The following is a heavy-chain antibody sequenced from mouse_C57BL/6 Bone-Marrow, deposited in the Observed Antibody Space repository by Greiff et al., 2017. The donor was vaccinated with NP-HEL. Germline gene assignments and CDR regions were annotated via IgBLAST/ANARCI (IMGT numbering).Heavy chain of an antibody. D-gene: IGHD2-4*01. CDR3: TRNDYDDY. J-gene: IGHJ2*01. Sequence: QVQLQQSGAELVRPGASVTLSCKASGYTFTDYEMHWVKQTPVHGLEWIGAIDPETGGTAYNQKFKGKAILTADTSSSTAYMELRSLTSEDSAVYYCTRNDYDDYWGQGTTLTVSS. CDR1: GYTFTDYE. CDR2: IDPETGGT. V-gene: IGHV1-15*01.